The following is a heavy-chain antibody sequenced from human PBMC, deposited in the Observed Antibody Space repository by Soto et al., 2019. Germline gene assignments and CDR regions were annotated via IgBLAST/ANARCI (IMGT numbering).Heavy chain of an antibody. J-gene: IGHJ4*02. CDR2: INHSGST. D-gene: IGHD6-13*01. V-gene: IGHV4-34*01. CDR3: AGEGIAATDY. Sequence: SETLSLTCAVYGGSFSGYYWSWIRQPPGKGLEWIGEINHSGSTNYNPSLKSRVTISVDTSKNQFSLKLSSVTAADTAVYYCAGEGIAATDYWGQGTLVTVSS. CDR1: GGSFSGYY.